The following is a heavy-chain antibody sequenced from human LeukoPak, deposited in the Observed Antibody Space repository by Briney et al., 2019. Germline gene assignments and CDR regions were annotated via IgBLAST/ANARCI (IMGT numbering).Heavy chain of an antibody. CDR1: GFTFSSYA. Sequence: PGGSLRLSCAASGFTFSSYAMSWVRQAPGKGLVWVSRINNGGSGTAYADSVKGRFTISRDNARNTLYLQLNSLRAEDTAEYYCARGPFYAMDVWGQGTTVTVFS. CDR3: ARGPFYAMDV. J-gene: IGHJ6*02. CDR2: INNGGSGT. V-gene: IGHV3-74*01.